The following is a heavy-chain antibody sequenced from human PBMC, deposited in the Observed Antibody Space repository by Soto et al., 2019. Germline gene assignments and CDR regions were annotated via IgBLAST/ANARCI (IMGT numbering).Heavy chain of an antibody. V-gene: IGHV3-66*01. Sequence: EVQLVESGGGLVQPGGSLRLSCAASGFTVSSNYMSWVRQAPGKGLEWVSVIYSGGSTYYADSVKGRFTISRDNSKHTLYLQMNSLRAEDTAVYYCARDHLSGYDDYWGHGTLVTVSS. CDR2: IYSGGST. CDR3: ARDHLSGYDDY. J-gene: IGHJ4*01. D-gene: IGHD5-12*01. CDR1: GFTVSSNY.